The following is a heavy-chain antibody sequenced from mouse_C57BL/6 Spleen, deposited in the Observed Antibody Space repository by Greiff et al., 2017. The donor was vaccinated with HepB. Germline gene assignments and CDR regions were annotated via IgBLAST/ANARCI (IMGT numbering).Heavy chain of an antibody. J-gene: IGHJ4*01. CDR1: GYAFSSSW. Sequence: VQLQQSGPELVKPGASVKISCKASGYAFSSSWMNWVKQRPGKGLEWIGRIYPGDGDTNYNGKFKGKATLTADKSSSTAYMQLSSLTSEDSAVYFCARPDYYGSSLYYAMDYWGQGTSVTVSS. CDR2: IYPGDGDT. CDR3: ARPDYYGSSLYYAMDY. V-gene: IGHV1-82*01. D-gene: IGHD1-1*01.